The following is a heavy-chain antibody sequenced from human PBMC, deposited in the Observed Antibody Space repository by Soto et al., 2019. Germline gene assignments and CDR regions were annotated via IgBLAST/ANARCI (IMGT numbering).Heavy chain of an antibody. CDR2: IYYSGST. Sequence: SETLSLTCTVSGGSVTSGNYYLSWIRQPPGKGLEWIGHIYYSGSTNYNPSLKSRVTISVDASKNQFSLKLSSVTAADTAIYYCARGPVVTPFVDYWGQGTLVTVSS. D-gene: IGHD2-21*02. J-gene: IGHJ4*02. V-gene: IGHV4-61*01. CDR1: GGSVTSGNYY. CDR3: ARGPVVTPFVDY.